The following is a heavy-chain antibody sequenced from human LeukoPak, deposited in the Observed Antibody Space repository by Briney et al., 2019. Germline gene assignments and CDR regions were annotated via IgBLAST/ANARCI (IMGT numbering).Heavy chain of an antibody. V-gene: IGHV1-69*04. Sequence: SVKVSCKASGGTFSSYAISWVRQAPGQGLEWMGRIIPILGIANYARKFQGRVTITADKSTSTAYMELSSLRSEDTAVYYCARGYCSGGSCYPDYWGQGTLVTVSS. CDR2: IIPILGIA. D-gene: IGHD2-15*01. J-gene: IGHJ4*02. CDR3: ARGYCSGGSCYPDY. CDR1: GGTFSSYA.